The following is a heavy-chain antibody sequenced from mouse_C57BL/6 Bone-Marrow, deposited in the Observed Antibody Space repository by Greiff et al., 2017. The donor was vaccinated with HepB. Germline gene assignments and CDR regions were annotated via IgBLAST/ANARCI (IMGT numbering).Heavy chain of an antibody. V-gene: IGHV6-6*01. J-gene: IGHJ4*01. Sequence: EVMLVESGGGLVQPGGSMKLSCAASGFTFSDAWMDWVRQSPEKGLEWVAEIRNKANNHATYYAESVKGRFTISRDDSKSSVYLQMNSLRAEDTGIYYCTISLYGSLLYYYAMDYWGQGTSVTVSS. D-gene: IGHD1-1*01. CDR3: TISLYGSLLYYYAMDY. CDR1: GFTFSDAW. CDR2: IRNKANNHAT.